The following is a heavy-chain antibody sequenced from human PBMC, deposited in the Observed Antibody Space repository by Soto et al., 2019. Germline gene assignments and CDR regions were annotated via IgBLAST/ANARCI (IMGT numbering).Heavy chain of an antibody. CDR2: IYSGGST. V-gene: IGHV3-53*01. CDR1: GFTVSSNY. J-gene: IGHJ4*02. D-gene: IGHD3-22*01. CDR3: AREHYYDSSGWGY. Sequence: GVLRLSCAASGFTVSSNYMSWVRQAPGKGLEWVSVIYSGGSTYYADSVKGRFTISRDNSKNTLYLQMNSLRAEDTAVYYCAREHYYDSSGWGYWGQGTLVTVSS.